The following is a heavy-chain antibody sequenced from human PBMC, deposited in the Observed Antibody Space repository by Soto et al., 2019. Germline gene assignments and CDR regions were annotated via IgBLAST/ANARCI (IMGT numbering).Heavy chain of an antibody. CDR2: ISGSGGST. J-gene: IGHJ4*02. CDR1: GFTFSSYA. D-gene: IGHD3-3*01. V-gene: IGHV3-23*01. CDR3: AKVRRNYDFWSGPPYFDY. Sequence: GGSLRLSCAASGFTFSSYAMSWVRQAPGKGLEWVSAISGSGGSTYYADSVKGRFTISRDNSKNTLYLQMNSLRAEDTAVYYCAKVRRNYDFWSGPPYFDYWGQGTLVTVSS.